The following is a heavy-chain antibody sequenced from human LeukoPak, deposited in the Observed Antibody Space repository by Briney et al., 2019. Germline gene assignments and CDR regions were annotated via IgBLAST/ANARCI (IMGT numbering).Heavy chain of an antibody. D-gene: IGHD3-10*01. J-gene: IGHJ6*03. V-gene: IGHV4-34*01. CDR1: GGSFSGYY. Sequence: SETLSLTCAVYGGSFSGYYWSWIRQPPGKGLEWIGEVNHSGSTNYNPSLKSRVTISVDTSKNQFSLKLSSVTAADTAVYYCARVRITMVRGVIITSAYYYYYYMDVWGKGTTVTVSS. CDR2: VNHSGST. CDR3: ARVRITMVRGVIITSAYYYYYYMDV.